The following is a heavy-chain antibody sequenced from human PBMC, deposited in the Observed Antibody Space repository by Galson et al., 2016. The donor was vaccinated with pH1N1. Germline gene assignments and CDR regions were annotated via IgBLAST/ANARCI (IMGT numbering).Heavy chain of an antibody. CDR3: ARVGAYGDYAPLNDWFNP. Sequence: SLRLSCAASGITFSSYAMTWVRQAPGKGLEWVSFISFTGGSTYYADSVKGRFTISRDNSKKTLYLQMNSLRVEDTAVYYCARVGAYGDYAPLNDWFNPWGQGTQVTVSS. V-gene: IGHV3-23*01. J-gene: IGHJ5*02. CDR2: ISFTGGST. D-gene: IGHD4-17*01. CDR1: GITFSSYA.